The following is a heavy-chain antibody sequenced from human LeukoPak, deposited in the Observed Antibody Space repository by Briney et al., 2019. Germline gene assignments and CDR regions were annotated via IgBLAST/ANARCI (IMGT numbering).Heavy chain of an antibody. CDR3: ARIRRTTVVTAGAFDI. Sequence: AGPALVKATQTLTLTCTSSGFSLSTSGMCVSWISQPPGKARERLARFDWDDDKYYSTYLKTRLTISKDTSKNQVVLTMTNIDPLDTATYYCARIRRTTVVTAGAFDIWGQGTMVTVSS. V-gene: IGHV2-70*11. CDR2: FDWDDDK. D-gene: IGHD4-23*01. J-gene: IGHJ3*02. CDR1: GFSLSTSGMC.